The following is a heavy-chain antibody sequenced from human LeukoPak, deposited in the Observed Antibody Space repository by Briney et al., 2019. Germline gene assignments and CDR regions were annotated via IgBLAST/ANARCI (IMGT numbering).Heavy chain of an antibody. CDR2: IKQDGSEK. V-gene: IGHV3-7*01. D-gene: IGHD6-6*01. CDR1: GFTFTSYW. J-gene: IGHJ4*02. Sequence: GGSLRLSCAASGFTFTSYWMSWVRQESGEGLEGVANIKQDGSEKYYVDSVKGRFTISRDNAKNSLYLQMNSLRAEDTAVYYCVRDHSSSSFDYWGQGTLVTVSS. CDR3: VRDHSSSSFDY.